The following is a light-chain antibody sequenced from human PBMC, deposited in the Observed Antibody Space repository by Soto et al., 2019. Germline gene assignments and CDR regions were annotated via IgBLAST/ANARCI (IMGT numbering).Light chain of an antibody. Sequence: DIQMTQSPSSLSASVGDRVTITCRASQSISSYLNWYQQKPGKAPKLLIYAASSLQSGVPSRFSGSGSGTDFTLTISSLQPEDFATYYCQQLDSYPLTFGQGTRLKIK. CDR2: AAS. CDR3: QQLDSYPLT. CDR1: QSISSY. V-gene: IGKV1-39*01. J-gene: IGKJ5*01.